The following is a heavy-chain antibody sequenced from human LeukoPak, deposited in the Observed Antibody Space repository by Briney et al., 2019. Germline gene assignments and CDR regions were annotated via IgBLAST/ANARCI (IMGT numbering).Heavy chain of an antibody. CDR1: GFTFDDYA. CDR3: VQYGYYFDY. V-gene: IGHV3-9*01. Sequence: GGSLRLSCAASGFTFDDYAMRWVRQAPGKGLEWVSGTSWNSGSIGYADSVKGRFTISRDNAKNSLYLQMNSLRAEDTALYYCVQYGYYFDYWGQGTLVTVSS. D-gene: IGHD4-17*01. CDR2: TSWNSGSI. J-gene: IGHJ4*02.